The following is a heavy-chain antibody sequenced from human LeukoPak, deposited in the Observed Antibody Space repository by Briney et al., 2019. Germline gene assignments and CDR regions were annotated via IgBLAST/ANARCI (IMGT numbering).Heavy chain of an antibody. CDR1: GFTFSSYA. CDR3: ARDPPTDY. J-gene: IGHJ4*02. Sequence: GGSLRLSCAASGFTFSSYAMHWVRQAPGKGLEWVAVISYDGSNKYYANSVKGRFTISRDNSKNTLYLQMNSLRAEGTAVYYCARDPPTDYWGQGTLVTVSS. V-gene: IGHV3-30-3*01. CDR2: ISYDGSNK.